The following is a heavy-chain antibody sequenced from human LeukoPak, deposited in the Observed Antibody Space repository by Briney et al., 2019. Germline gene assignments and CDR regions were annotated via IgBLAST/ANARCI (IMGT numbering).Heavy chain of an antibody. CDR2: ISYDGSNK. D-gene: IGHD3-10*01. V-gene: IGHV3-30-3*02. CDR1: GFTFSSYA. J-gene: IGHJ2*01. CDR3: AKPAPTPGDWYFDL. Sequence: PGGSLRLSCAASGFTFSSYAMHWVRQAPGKGLEWVAVISYDGSNKYYADSVKGRFTISRDNSKNTLYLQMNSLRAEDTAVYCCAKPAPTPGDWYFDLWGRGTLVTVSS.